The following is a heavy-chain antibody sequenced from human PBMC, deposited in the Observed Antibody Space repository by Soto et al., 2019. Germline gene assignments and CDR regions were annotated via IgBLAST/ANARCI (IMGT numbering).Heavy chain of an antibody. Sequence: EVQLLESGGDLVQPGGSLRLSCAASGFTFSSYAMSWVRKAPGKGLEWVSAITGSGDRTYYADSVKGRFTISRDNSKNTVYLQMNSLTADDTAQYYCGKVGSLSLRNGMDAWGQGTTVTVSS. J-gene: IGHJ6*02. D-gene: IGHD3-10*01. CDR2: ITGSGDRT. V-gene: IGHV3-23*01. CDR3: GKVGSLSLRNGMDA. CDR1: GFTFSSYA.